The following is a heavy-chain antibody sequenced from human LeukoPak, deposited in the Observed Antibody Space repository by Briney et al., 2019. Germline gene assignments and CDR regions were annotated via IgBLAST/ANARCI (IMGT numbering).Heavy chain of an antibody. D-gene: IGHD1-26*01. CDR2: IYYSGST. CDR3: ARWEWELSDAFDI. CDR1: GGSISTYY. Sequence: SETLSLTCTVSGGSISTYYWSWIRQPPGKGLEWIGYIYYSGSTNYNPSLKSRVTISVDTTKNQFSLKLSSVTAADTAVYYCARWEWELSDAFDIWGKGTMVTVSS. V-gene: IGHV4-59*01. J-gene: IGHJ3*02.